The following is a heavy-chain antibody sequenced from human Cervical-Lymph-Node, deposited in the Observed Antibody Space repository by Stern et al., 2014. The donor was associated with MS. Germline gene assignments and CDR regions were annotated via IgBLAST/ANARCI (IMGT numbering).Heavy chain of an antibody. CDR2: ISYDGSDT. D-gene: IGHD3-10*01. CDR3: VKRGITEVRGVRLGDY. J-gene: IGHJ4*02. Sequence: QLVQSGGGVVQPGRSLRLTYTVSGFTFSSYGMHWVRQAPGKGLERVSVISYDGSDTYYAESVKGRFTISRDNSKNTLYLEMRSLRPEDTAVYYCVKRGITEVRGVRLGDYWGPGTLVIVSS. CDR1: GFTFSSYG. V-gene: IGHV3-30*18.